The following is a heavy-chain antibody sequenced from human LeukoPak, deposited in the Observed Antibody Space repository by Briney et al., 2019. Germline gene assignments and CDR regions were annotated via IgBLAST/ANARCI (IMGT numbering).Heavy chain of an antibody. J-gene: IGHJ5*02. Sequence: SETLSLTCTVSGGSISSYYWSWIRQPPGKGLKWIGRIYTRVSTNYNPSLTSRVTMSVDPSKNQFSLKLSSVTAADTAVYYCARSTTVVTPYWFDPWGQGTLVTVSS. D-gene: IGHD4-23*01. CDR1: GGSISSYY. CDR3: ARSTTVVTPYWFDP. CDR2: IYTRVST. V-gene: IGHV4-4*07.